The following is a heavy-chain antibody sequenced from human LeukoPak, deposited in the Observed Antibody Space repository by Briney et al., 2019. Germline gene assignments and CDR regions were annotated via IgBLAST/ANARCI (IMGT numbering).Heavy chain of an antibody. CDR3: ATDYGDHYFDY. CDR1: GFIFSSYW. V-gene: IGHV3-74*01. CDR2: LNSDGGTT. D-gene: IGHD4-17*01. Sequence: GGSLRLSCAASGFIFSSYWMHWVRQAPGKGLVWVSRLNSDGGTTDYADSVKGRFTIPRDNAKNTLYLQMNNLRVEDTAVYYCATDYGDHYFDYWGRGTLVTVSS. J-gene: IGHJ4*02.